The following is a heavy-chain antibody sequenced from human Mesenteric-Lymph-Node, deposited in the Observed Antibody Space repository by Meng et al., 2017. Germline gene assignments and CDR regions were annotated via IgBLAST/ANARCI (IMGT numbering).Heavy chain of an antibody. D-gene: IGHD3-16*01. V-gene: IGHV3-48*03. Sequence: GESLKISCSASGITLNSYEMNWVRQAPGKGLEWISYISASGSTIYNADSVKGRLTISRDNAENSLFLQMNSLRAEDTAVYYCAAGGRLTVFDDWGQGTLVTVSS. CDR1: GITLNSYE. CDR2: ISASGSTI. CDR3: AAGGRLTVFDD. J-gene: IGHJ4*02.